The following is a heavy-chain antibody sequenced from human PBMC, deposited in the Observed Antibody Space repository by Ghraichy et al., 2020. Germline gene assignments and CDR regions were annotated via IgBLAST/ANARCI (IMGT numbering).Heavy chain of an antibody. CDR1: GFTISNYA. Sequence: GGSLRLSCAASGFTISNYAMSWVRQAPGKGLEWASTISGSGSSTYYADSVKGRFTIPRDNSKNTLYLQMNSLRAEDTAVYYCAKDRAQVTIFGVVTYDAFDIWCQGTMVIVSS. CDR2: ISGSGSST. D-gene: IGHD3-3*01. V-gene: IGHV3-23*01. CDR3: AKDRAQVTIFGVVTYDAFDI. J-gene: IGHJ3*02.